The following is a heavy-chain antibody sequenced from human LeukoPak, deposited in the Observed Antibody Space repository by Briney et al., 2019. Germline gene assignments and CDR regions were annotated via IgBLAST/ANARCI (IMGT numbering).Heavy chain of an antibody. Sequence: ASVKVSCKASGYTFTSYDINWVRQATGQGLEWMGWMNPNSGNTGYAQKFQGRVTMTRNTSISTAYMELSSLRSEDTAVYYCARARRGVVATKYSHYYMDVWGKGTTVTVSS. CDR2: MNPNSGNT. D-gene: IGHD2-21*02. J-gene: IGHJ6*03. V-gene: IGHV1-8*01. CDR1: GYTFTSYD. CDR3: ARARRGVVATKYSHYYMDV.